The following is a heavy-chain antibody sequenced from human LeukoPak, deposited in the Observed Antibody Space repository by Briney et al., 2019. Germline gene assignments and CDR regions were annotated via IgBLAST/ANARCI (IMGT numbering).Heavy chain of an antibody. J-gene: IGHJ4*02. CDR2: ISGLSSYT. CDR3: GRAFPPLRTSSAGDL. CDR1: GFTFSSYA. Sequence: GGSLRLSCAGSGFTFSSYAMSWVRQAPGKGLEWVSSISGLSSYTYYGESVKGRFSISRDNAKNSLYLQMNSLGAEDTATYYCGRAFPPLRTSSAGDLWGQGILVTVSS. D-gene: IGHD3-16*01. V-gene: IGHV3-21*01.